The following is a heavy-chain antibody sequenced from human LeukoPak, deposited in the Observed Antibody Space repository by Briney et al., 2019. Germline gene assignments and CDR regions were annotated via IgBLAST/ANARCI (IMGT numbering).Heavy chain of an antibody. D-gene: IGHD6-19*01. J-gene: IGHJ4*02. CDR3: AKERIAVAGTFFDY. V-gene: IGHV3-23*01. CDR1: GFSFPYG. Sequence: GGSLRLSCEASGFSFPYGMSWVRQAPGKGLEWVSAISGSGGSTYYADSVKGRFTISRDNSKNTLYLQMNSLRAEDTAVYYCAKERIAVAGTFFDYWGQGTLVTVSS. CDR2: ISGSGGST.